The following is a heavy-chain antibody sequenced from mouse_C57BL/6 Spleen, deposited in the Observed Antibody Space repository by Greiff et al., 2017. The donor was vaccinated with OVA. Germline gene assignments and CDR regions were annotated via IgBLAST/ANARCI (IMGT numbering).Heavy chain of an antibody. J-gene: IGHJ4*01. V-gene: IGHV1-26*01. CDR3: ASDVYGGRRPYYYAMDY. Sequence: EVQLQQSGPELVKPGASVKISCKASGYTFTDYYMNWVKQSHGKSLEWIGDINPNNGGTSYNQKFKGKATLTVDKSSSTAYMELRSLTSEDSAVYYCASDVYGGRRPYYYAMDYWGQGTSVTVSS. CDR1: GYTFTDYY. D-gene: IGHD2-3*01. CDR2: INPNNGGT.